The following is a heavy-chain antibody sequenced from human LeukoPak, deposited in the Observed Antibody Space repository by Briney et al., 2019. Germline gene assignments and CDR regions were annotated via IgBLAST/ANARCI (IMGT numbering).Heavy chain of an antibody. Sequence: GGSLRLSCAASGFTFSNYYMSWIRQAPGKGLEWVSYISSSGSTKYYADSVKGRFTISRDNAKNSLYLQMNSLRAEDTAVYYCARDDYEVPYGMDVWGQGTTVTVSS. CDR2: ISSSGSTK. D-gene: IGHD4-17*01. CDR1: GFTFSNYY. J-gene: IGHJ6*02. CDR3: ARDDYEVPYGMDV. V-gene: IGHV3-11*01.